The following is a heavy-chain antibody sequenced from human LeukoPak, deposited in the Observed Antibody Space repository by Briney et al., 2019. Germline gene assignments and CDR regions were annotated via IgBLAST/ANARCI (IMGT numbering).Heavy chain of an antibody. Sequence: ASVKVSCKASGYTFTSYDINWVRQAPGQGLEWMGWMNPNSGNTVYAQKFQGRVTMTRNTSISTAYMELSSLRSEDTAVYYCASGLMVVTETKPVDWGQGTLVTVSS. CDR1: GYTFTSYD. CDR2: MNPNSGNT. J-gene: IGHJ4*02. D-gene: IGHD4-23*01. V-gene: IGHV1-8*01. CDR3: ASGLMVVTETKPVD.